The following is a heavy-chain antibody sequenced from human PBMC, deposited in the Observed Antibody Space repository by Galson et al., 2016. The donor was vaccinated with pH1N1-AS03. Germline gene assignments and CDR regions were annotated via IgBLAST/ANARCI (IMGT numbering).Heavy chain of an antibody. CDR3: AREFRGGLFDY. J-gene: IGHJ4*02. CDR1: GYTFTDYA. D-gene: IGHD3-10*01. V-gene: IGHV1-18*04. Sequence: SVKVSCKASGYTFTDYALSWVRQAPGQGLEWMGWIRTYNGDANYAEKFQGRVTMTTDTSTSTAYMELRSLRSEDTAVYYCAREFRGGLFDYWGQGILVTVSS. CDR2: IRTYNGDA.